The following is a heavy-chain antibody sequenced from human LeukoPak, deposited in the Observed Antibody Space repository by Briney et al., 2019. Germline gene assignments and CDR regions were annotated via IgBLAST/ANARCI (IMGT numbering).Heavy chain of an antibody. D-gene: IGHD4-17*01. V-gene: IGHV4-61*05. CDR1: GGSISTNTYY. CDR2: IYYSGST. Sequence: SETLSLTCTVSGGSISTNTYYWGWIRQPPGKGLEWIGYIYYSGSTKYNPALKSRVTISIDSSKNQFSLNLSSVTAADTAVYYCARGTVTMDYWGQGTLVTVSS. CDR3: ARGTVTMDY. J-gene: IGHJ4*02.